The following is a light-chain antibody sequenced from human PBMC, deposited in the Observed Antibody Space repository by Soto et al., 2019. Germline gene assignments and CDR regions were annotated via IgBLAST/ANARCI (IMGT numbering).Light chain of an antibody. CDR3: TSYVGNDIWV. J-gene: IGLJ3*02. CDR1: SSDVGAYKY. CDR2: EVT. Sequence: QSVLTQPPSASGSPGQSVTISCTGTSSDVGAYKYVSWYQQYPGKAPKLMIYEVTKRPSGVTDRFSGSKSGNTASLTVSGLQAEDEADHYCTSYVGNDIWVFGGGTKVTVL. V-gene: IGLV2-8*01.